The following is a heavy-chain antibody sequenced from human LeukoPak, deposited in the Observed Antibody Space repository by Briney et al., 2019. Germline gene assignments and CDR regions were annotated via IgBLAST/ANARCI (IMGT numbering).Heavy chain of an antibody. CDR1: GGTFSSYA. D-gene: IGHD3-9*01. V-gene: IGHV1-69*06. J-gene: IGHJ6*03. CDR3: ARPLRSDYDILTGSYYYYYMDV. CDR2: IIPIFGTA. Sequence: SVKVSCKASGGTFSSYAISWVRQAPGQGLEWMGGIIPIFGTANYAQKFQGRVTITADKSTSTAYMELSSLRSEDTAVYYCARPLRSDYDILTGSYYYYYMDVWGKGTTATVSS.